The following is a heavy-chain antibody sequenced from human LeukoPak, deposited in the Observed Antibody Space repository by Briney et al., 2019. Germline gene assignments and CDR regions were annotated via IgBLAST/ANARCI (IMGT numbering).Heavy chain of an antibody. V-gene: IGHV3-30*18. Sequence: GGSLRLSCAASGFTFSSYGMHWVRQAPGKGLEWVAVISYDGSNKYYADSVKGRFTISRDNSKNTLYLRMNSLRAEDTAVYYCAKDRVEGYGYFYGMDVWGQGTTVTVSS. CDR1: GFTFSSYG. CDR2: ISYDGSNK. CDR3: AKDRVEGYGYFYGMDV. D-gene: IGHD5-18*01. J-gene: IGHJ6*02.